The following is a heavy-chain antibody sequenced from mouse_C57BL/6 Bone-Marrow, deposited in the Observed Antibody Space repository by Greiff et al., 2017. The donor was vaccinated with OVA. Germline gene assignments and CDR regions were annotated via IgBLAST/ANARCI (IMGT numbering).Heavy chain of an antibody. V-gene: IGHV5-12*01. Sequence: EVQLVESGGGLVQPGGSLKLSCAASGFTFSDYYMYWVRQTPEKRLEWVAYISNGGGSTYYPDTVKGRFTISRDNAKNTLYLQMSRLKSEDTAMYYCARQRITTVVARYFDVWGTGTTVTVSS. CDR2: ISNGGGST. CDR3: ARQRITTVVARYFDV. D-gene: IGHD1-1*01. CDR1: GFTFSDYY. J-gene: IGHJ1*03.